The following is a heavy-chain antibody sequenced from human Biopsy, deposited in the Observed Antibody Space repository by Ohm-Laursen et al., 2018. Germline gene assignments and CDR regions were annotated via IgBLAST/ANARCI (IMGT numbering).Heavy chain of an antibody. J-gene: IGHJ5*01. CDR3: ATELLPPGVGGPWLDS. CDR1: GVTLSGYG. V-gene: IGHV3-21*06. D-gene: IGHD3-10*01. Sequence: SLRLSCTASGVTLSGYGMNWVRQAPGEGLEWVSSISASSSYIHYADSVKGRFTVSRDNTKNSLYLQMNSLRAADTAIYYCATELLPPGVGGPWLDSWGQGTPVTVSS. CDR2: ISASSSYI.